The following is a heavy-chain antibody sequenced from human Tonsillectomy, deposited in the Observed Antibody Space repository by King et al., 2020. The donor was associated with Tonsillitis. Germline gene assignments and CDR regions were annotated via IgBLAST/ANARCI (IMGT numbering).Heavy chain of an antibody. J-gene: IGHJ4*02. CDR1: GFTFSSYV. V-gene: IGHV3-23*04. CDR3: AKTPIVPSHYFDY. Sequence: VQLVESGGGLVQPGGSLRLSCAASGFTFSSYVMSWVRQAPGKGLEWVSDISGSGGSTYYADSVKGRFTISRDNSKNTLYLQMNSLRAEDTAVYYCAKTPIVPSHYFDYWGRGALVTVSS. CDR2: ISGSGGST. D-gene: IGHD1-26*01.